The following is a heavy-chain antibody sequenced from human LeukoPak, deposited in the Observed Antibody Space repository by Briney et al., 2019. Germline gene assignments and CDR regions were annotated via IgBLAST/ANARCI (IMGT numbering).Heavy chain of an antibody. CDR3: ARVQWELRGVGSYFEY. CDR2: IKQDGSEK. Sequence: GGSLRLSCVASGFTFSSYWMSWVRQAPGKGLEWVANIKQDGSEKYYVDSVKGRFTMSRDNAKNSLYLQMNSLRAEDTAVYYCARVQWELRGVGSYFEYWGQGALVTVSS. V-gene: IGHV3-7*01. J-gene: IGHJ4*02. D-gene: IGHD1-26*01. CDR1: GFTFSSYW.